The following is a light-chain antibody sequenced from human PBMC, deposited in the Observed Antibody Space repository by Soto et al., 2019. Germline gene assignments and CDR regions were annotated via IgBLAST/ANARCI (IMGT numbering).Light chain of an antibody. CDR2: GAS. J-gene: IGKJ2*01. CDR1: QSVTNNF. V-gene: IGKV3-20*01. CDR3: QQYGRSPRLYT. Sequence: EIVLTQSPGTLSLSPGERATLSCRASQSVTNNFLAWYQQKPGQAPRLLIYGASTRAAGVPDRFSGSGSGTDFTLTITRLEPEDFAVYSCQQYGRSPRLYTFGKGTKL.